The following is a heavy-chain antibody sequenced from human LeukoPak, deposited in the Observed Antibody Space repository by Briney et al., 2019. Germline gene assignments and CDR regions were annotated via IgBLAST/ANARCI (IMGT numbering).Heavy chain of an antibody. CDR1: GFTVSSHY. Sequence: PGGSLRLSCAASGFTVSSHYMTWVRQAPGKGLEWASVIYSGGNTYYADSVKGRFTISRDNSKNTVYLQMNSLRVEDTAVYYCARFRGTRGMDYWGQGTLVTVSS. V-gene: IGHV3-53*01. CDR2: IYSGGNT. CDR3: ARFRGTRGMDY. D-gene: IGHD3-16*01. J-gene: IGHJ4*02.